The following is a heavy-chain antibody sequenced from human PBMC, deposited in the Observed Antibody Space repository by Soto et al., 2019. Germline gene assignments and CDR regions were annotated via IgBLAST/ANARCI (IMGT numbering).Heavy chain of an antibody. D-gene: IGHD6-19*01. CDR1: GFTFSSYS. CDR3: TASRAVARFDY. Sequence: GGSLRLSCAASGFTFSSYSMNWVRQAPGKGLEWVSSISSSSSYIYYADSVKGRFAISRDNAKNSLYLQMNSLRAEDTAVYYCTASRAVARFDYWGQGTLVTVSS. CDR2: ISSSSSYI. V-gene: IGHV3-21*01. J-gene: IGHJ4*02.